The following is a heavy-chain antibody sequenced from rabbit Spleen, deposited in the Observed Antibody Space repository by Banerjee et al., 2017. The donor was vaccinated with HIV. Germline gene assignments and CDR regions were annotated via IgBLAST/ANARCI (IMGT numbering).Heavy chain of an antibody. CDR2: IYGDSSGAT. D-gene: IGHD8-1*01. J-gene: IGHJ4*01. CDR3: ARDADGSSKYYFNL. CDR1: GFSFSSSYD. Sequence: QEQLVESGGGLVQPEGSLTLTCTASGFSFSSSYDMCWVRQAPGKGLEWIACIYGDSSGATYYARWAKGRFTISKTSSTTVTLQMTSLTAADTATYFCARDADGSSKYYFNLWGPGTLVTVS. V-gene: IGHV1S45*01.